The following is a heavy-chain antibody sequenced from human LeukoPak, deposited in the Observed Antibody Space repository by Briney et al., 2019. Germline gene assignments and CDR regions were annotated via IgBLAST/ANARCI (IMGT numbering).Heavy chain of an antibody. V-gene: IGHV4-59*08. CDR3: ARHLRAVAGGRYFDY. CDR1: GGSISGYY. CDR2: IYHNGGT. D-gene: IGHD6-19*01. Sequence: TSETLSLTCTVSGGSISGYYWSWIRRPPGKGLEWIGYIYHNGGTNYNPSLQSRLTISIDTSKNQFSLKLSSVTAADTAVYYCARHLRAVAGGRYFDYWGQGTQVTVSS. J-gene: IGHJ4*02.